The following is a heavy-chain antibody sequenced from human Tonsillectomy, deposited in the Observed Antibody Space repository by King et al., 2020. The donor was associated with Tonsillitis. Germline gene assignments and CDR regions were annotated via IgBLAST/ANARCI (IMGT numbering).Heavy chain of an antibody. V-gene: IGHV4-59*01. D-gene: IGHD1-14*01. J-gene: IGHJ3*01. CDR3: AREGGNRPDAFDL. Sequence: QVQLQESGPGLVKPSETLSLTCTVSGGSISSYYWSWIRQPPGKGLEWIGYIYYSWSTNYNPSLKSRVTISVDTSKNQFSLKLSSVTAADTAVYYFAREGGNRPDAFDLWGQGTMVTVSS. CDR1: GGSISSYY. CDR2: IYYSWST.